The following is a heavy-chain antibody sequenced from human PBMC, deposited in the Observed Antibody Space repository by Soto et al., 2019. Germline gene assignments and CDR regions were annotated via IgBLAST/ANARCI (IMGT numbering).Heavy chain of an antibody. CDR2: LYYSGNT. Sequence: SETLSLTCTISGGSISSRDYYWSWIRQHPGKGLEWIGYLYYSGNTNYNPSLESRVTISVDTSKNQFSLKLSSVTAADTAVYYCARSPENYYGSGSYFFDYWGKGTLVTAPQ. J-gene: IGHJ4*02. CDR3: ARSPENYYGSGSYFFDY. V-gene: IGHV4-31*03. D-gene: IGHD3-10*01. CDR1: GGSISSRDYY.